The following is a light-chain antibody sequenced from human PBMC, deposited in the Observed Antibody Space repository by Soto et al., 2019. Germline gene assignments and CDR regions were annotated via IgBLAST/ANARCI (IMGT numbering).Light chain of an antibody. Sequence: QSVLTQPASVSRSPGQSITISCSGTSSDVGGYNYVSWYQQHPGKAPKLMIFDVSDRPSGVSYRFSGSKSGNTASLTISGLQAEDEADYYCSSYTSSTTLVVFGGGTKLTVL. CDR2: DVS. J-gene: IGLJ2*01. CDR1: SSDVGGYNY. CDR3: SSYTSSTTLVV. V-gene: IGLV2-14*03.